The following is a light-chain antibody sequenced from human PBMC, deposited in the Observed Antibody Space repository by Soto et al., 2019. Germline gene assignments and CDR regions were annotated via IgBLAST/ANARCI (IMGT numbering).Light chain of an antibody. CDR1: QSVSDK. J-gene: IGKJ5*01. V-gene: IGKV3-11*01. CDR3: HQRQYWPPIT. CDR2: DAS. Sequence: VMTQSPATLSVSPGEKATLSCGASQSVSDKLAWYQQKPGQAPRLLISDASNRATGIPARFSGSGSGTGFTLTISSLEPEDFAVYYCHQRQYWPPITFGQGTRLEIK.